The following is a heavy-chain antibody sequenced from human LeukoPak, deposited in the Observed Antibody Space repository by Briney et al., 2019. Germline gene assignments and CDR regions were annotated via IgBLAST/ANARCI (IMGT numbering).Heavy chain of an antibody. V-gene: IGHV1-8*01. J-gene: IGHJ4*02. CDR1: GYTFTSYD. D-gene: IGHD3-10*01. Sequence: ASVKVSRKASGYTFTSYDINWVRQATGQELEWMGWMNPNSGNTGYAQKFQGRVTMTRNTSISTAYMELSSLRSEDTAVYYCARGDSYYGSGSYLNDYWGQGTLVTVSS. CDR2: MNPNSGNT. CDR3: ARGDSYYGSGSYLNDY.